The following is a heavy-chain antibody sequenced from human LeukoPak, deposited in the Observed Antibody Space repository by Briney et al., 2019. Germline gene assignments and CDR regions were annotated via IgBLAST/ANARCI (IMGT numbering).Heavy chain of an antibody. CDR3: ARDLDPYGGNQGYFDL. Sequence: KPGGSLRLSCAASGFTFSDYYVSWIRQAPGKGLEWVSYISSSGRTIYYADSVKGRFTISRDNAKNSLYLQMNSLRAEDTAVYYCARDLDPYGGNQGYFDLWGRGTLVTVSS. V-gene: IGHV3-11*01. CDR1: GFTFSDYY. D-gene: IGHD4-23*01. J-gene: IGHJ2*01. CDR2: ISSSGRTI.